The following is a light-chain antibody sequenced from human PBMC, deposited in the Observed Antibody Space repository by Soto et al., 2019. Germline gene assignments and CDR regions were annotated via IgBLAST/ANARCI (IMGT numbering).Light chain of an antibody. CDR2: EVR. V-gene: IGLV2-14*01. J-gene: IGLJ1*01. CDR3: SSYTSSRPYV. Sequence: QAVLTQPASVSGSPGQSITISCTGTSSDVGGYNYVSWYQQYSGKAPRLIIYEVRNRPSGVSNRFSGSKSGNTASLTISGLQAEDEADYYCSSYTSSRPYVFGSGTKLTVL. CDR1: SSDVGGYNY.